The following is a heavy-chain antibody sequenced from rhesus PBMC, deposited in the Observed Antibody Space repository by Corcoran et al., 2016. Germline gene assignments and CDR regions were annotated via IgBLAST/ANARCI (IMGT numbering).Heavy chain of an antibody. D-gene: IGHD1-20*01. V-gene: IGHV1S2*01. CDR3: ARDQGSWNNGGLDS. Sequence: QVQLVQSGAEVKKPGSSVKVSCKASGYTFTDYYMHWVRQAPRKGLEWMGGINPYNGNTKYAQRFKGRVTMTRDTSTSTAYMELSSLRSEDTAVYYCARDQGSWNNGGLDSWGQGVVVTVSS. J-gene: IGHJ6*01. CDR2: INPYNGNT. CDR1: GYTFTDYY.